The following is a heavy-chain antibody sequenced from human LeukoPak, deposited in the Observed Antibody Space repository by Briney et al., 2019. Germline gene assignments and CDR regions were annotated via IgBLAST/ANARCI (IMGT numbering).Heavy chain of an antibody. Sequence: GGSLRLSCAGSGFTFSSYAMTWVRQAPGKGLKWVSGISASNGNTYHADSVKGRFTISRDNSKGTLYLQMNSLRAGDTAVYYCARDRGQNWFDPWGQGTLVTVSS. V-gene: IGHV3-23*01. CDR3: ARDRGQNWFDP. D-gene: IGHD6-25*01. CDR2: ISASNGNT. J-gene: IGHJ5*02. CDR1: GFTFSSYA.